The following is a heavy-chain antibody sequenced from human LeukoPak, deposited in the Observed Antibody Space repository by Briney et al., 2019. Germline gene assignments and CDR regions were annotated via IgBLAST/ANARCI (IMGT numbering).Heavy chain of an antibody. D-gene: IGHD5-18*01. CDR2: INPNSGGT. CDR1: GYTFTGYY. V-gene: IGHV1-2*02. CDR3: ARGAYSYGYVWMDY. Sequence: AASVKVSCKASGYTFTGYYMHWVRQAPGQGLEWMGWINPNSGGTNYAQKFQGRVTMTRDTSISTAYMELSRLRSDDTAVYYCARGAYSYGYVWMDYWGQGTLVTVSS. J-gene: IGHJ4*02.